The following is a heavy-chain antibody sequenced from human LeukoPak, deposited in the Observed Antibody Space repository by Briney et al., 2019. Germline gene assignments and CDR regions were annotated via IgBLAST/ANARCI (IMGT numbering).Heavy chain of an antibody. V-gene: IGHV1-18*04. CDR1: GYTFTNYG. Sequence: ASVKVSCKASGYTFTNYGITWVRQAPGQGLEWMGWVSGNNGHTKYAQTLQGRVTMTTDTSTNTAYMKLRSLRSDDTAVYYCARGHLLSLDYWGQGTLVTVSS. J-gene: IGHJ4*02. CDR3: ARGHLLSLDY. CDR2: VSGNNGHT.